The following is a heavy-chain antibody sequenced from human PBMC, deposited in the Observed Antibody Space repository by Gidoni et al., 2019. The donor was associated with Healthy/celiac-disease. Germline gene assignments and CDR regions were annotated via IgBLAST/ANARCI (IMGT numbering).Heavy chain of an antibody. CDR1: GFTFSSYA. CDR3: ARSDTTEYYFDY. V-gene: IGHV3-30-3*01. CDR2: ISYDGSNK. J-gene: IGHJ4*02. Sequence: QVQLVESGGGVVQPGRSLRLSCAASGFTFSSYAMHWVRQAPGKGLEWVAVISYDGSNKCYADSVKGRFTISRDNSKNTLYLQMNSLRAEDTAVYYCARSDTTEYYFDYWGQGTLVTVSS. D-gene: IGHD3-10*01.